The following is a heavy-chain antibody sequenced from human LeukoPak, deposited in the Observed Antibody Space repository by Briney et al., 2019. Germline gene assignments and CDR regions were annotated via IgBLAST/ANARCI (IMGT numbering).Heavy chain of an antibody. V-gene: IGHV1-8*02. D-gene: IGHD2-15*01. Sequence: GASVKVSCKASGYTFTSYYMHWVRQATGQGLEWMGWMNPNSGNTGYAQKFQGRVTMTRNTSISTAYMELSSLRSEDTAVYYCARGIPYCSGGSCYSAYWGQGTLVTVSS. J-gene: IGHJ4*02. CDR2: MNPNSGNT. CDR3: ARGIPYCSGGSCYSAY. CDR1: GYTFTSYY.